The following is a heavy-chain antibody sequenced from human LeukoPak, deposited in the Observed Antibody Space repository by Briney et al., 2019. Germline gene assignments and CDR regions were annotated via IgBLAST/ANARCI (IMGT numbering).Heavy chain of an antibody. CDR3: ARGIATTVTYFFDY. CDR1: GGSFSGFY. V-gene: IGHV4-34*01. D-gene: IGHD4-17*01. Sequence: PSETLSLTCAVYGGSFSGFYWSWIRQPPGKGLEWIGEINQSGSTNYNPSLKSRVTISVDTSKNQFSLKLSSVTAADTAVYYCARGIATTVTYFFDYWGQGTLVTVSS. CDR2: INQSGST. J-gene: IGHJ4*02.